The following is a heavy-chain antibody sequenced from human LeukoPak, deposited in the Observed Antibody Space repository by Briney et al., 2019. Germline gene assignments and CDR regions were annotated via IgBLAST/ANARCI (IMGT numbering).Heavy chain of an antibody. Sequence: ASVKVSCKVSGYTLTELSMHWVRQAPGKGLEWMGGFDPEDGETIYAQKFQGRVTMTEDTSTGTAYMELSSLRSEDTAVYYCATVGYYYGSGTPNWFDPWGQGTLVTVSS. CDR2: FDPEDGET. D-gene: IGHD3-10*01. V-gene: IGHV1-24*01. CDR3: ATVGYYYGSGTPNWFDP. CDR1: GYTLTELS. J-gene: IGHJ5*02.